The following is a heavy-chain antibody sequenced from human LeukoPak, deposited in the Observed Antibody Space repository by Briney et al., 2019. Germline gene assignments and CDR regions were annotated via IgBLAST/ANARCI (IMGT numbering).Heavy chain of an antibody. J-gene: IGHJ6*02. CDR2: IYPGDSDT. CDR3: ARLRDGYKLDYYYYGMDV. Sequence: GESLKISCKGSGYSFTSYWIGWVRQMPGKGLEWMGIIYPGDSDTRYSPSFQGQVTISADKSISTAYLQWSSLKASDTAMYYCARLRDGYKLDYYYYGMDVWGQGATVTVSS. D-gene: IGHD5-24*01. V-gene: IGHV5-51*01. CDR1: GYSFTSYW.